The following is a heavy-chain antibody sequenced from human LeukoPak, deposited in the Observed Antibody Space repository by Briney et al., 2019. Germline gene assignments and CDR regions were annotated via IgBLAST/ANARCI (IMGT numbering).Heavy chain of an antibody. J-gene: IGHJ4*02. V-gene: IGHV3-33*01. CDR2: IWYDGSNK. D-gene: IGHD4-17*01. Sequence: GRSLRLSCAASGFTFSSYGMHWVRQAPGEGLEWVAVIWYDGSNKYYADSVKGRFTISRDNSKNTLYLQMNSLRAEDTAVYYCAREVTTHSGPLGYWGQGTLVTVSS. CDR1: GFTFSSYG. CDR3: AREVTTHSGPLGY.